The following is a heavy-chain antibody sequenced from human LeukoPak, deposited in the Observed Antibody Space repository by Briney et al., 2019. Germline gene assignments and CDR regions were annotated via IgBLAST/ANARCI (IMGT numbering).Heavy chain of an antibody. Sequence: PSETLSLTCAVSGGSISSGGYSWSWIRQPPGKGLEWIGYIYHSGSTYYNPSHKSRVTISVDRSKNQFSLKLSSVTAADTAVYYCARVPATMTPYWYFDLWGRGTLVTVSS. D-gene: IGHD3-22*01. CDR3: ARVPATMTPYWYFDL. J-gene: IGHJ2*01. CDR2: IYHSGST. CDR1: GGSISSGGYS. V-gene: IGHV4-30-2*01.